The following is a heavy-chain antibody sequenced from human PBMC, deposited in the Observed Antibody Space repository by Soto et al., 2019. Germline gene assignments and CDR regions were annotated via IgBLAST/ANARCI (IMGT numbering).Heavy chain of an antibody. Sequence: HGQLVQSGAEVKKPGASVKVSCKASGYTFTSYYMHWVRQAPGQGREWMGIINPSGGSTSYAKKLQGKINKTRDPSTNTVYMALSSLRSEDTSVYYCARVYPSDTRYGYVGNNWLDPWGQGTLV. J-gene: IGHJ5*02. CDR2: INPSGGST. D-gene: IGHD5-18*01. CDR3: ARVYPSDTRYGYVGNNWLDP. V-gene: IGHV1-46*03. CDR1: GYTFTSYY.